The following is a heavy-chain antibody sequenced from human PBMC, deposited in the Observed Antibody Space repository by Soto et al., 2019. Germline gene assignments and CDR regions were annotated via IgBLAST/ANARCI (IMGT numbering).Heavy chain of an antibody. V-gene: IGHV3-48*03. CDR2: ISGGGDSI. D-gene: IGHD3-9*01. Sequence: EVQLVESGGGLVQPGGSLRLSCAVSGFIFSSYDMNWVRQTPGKGLEWVSYISGGGDSIYYADSVKGRFTISRDNAEKSLSLQMNSLRAEDTAVYYCARDEQTYYDILTAYIRHGDYYYGMDVWGQGTTVTVSS. J-gene: IGHJ6*02. CDR3: ARDEQTYYDILTAYIRHGDYYYGMDV. CDR1: GFIFSSYD.